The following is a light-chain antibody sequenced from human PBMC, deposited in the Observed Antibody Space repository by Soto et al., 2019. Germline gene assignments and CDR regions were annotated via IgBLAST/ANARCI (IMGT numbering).Light chain of an antibody. CDR1: QSISNY. CDR2: AAS. CDR3: QQSYSTPHT. J-gene: IGKJ2*01. V-gene: IGKV1-39*01. Sequence: DIQMTQSPSSLSASVGDRVTITCRASQSISNYLNWYQQKPGTAPNLLIYAASSLQSGVPSRFSGSGSGTDFTLTISSLQPEDFATYSCQQSYSTPHTFGQGTKLEIK.